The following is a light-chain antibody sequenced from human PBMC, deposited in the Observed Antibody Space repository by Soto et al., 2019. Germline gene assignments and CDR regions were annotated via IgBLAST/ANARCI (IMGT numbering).Light chain of an antibody. CDR1: QSVCKSSNNKDC. Sequence: DIVMTQSPDSLAVSLGERATINCKSRQSVCKSSNNKDCLAWYHQKPGQPPKLLLYWASTRESGVPDRFSGSGSGTDFTLTISSLQAEDVAIYYCQQFSSPSFFPFGQGTKVDIK. CDR2: WAS. J-gene: IGKJ2*01. V-gene: IGKV4-1*01. CDR3: QQFSSPSFFP.